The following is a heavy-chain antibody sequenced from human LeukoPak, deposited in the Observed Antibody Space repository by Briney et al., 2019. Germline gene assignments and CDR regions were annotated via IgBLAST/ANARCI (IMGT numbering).Heavy chain of an antibody. Sequence: GGSLRLSCAASGFTFSSYDMHWVRQATGKGLEWVSAIGTAGDTYYPGSVKGRFTISRENAKNSLYLQMNSLRAGDTAVYYCARAYSGSYSFDYWGQGTLVTVSS. CDR1: GFTFSSYD. CDR2: IGTAGDT. J-gene: IGHJ4*02. V-gene: IGHV3-13*01. D-gene: IGHD1-26*01. CDR3: ARAYSGSYSFDY.